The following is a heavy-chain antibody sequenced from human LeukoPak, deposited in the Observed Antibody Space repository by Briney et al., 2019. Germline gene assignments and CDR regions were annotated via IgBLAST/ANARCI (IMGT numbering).Heavy chain of an antibody. CDR3: ATRYCTISACRASSHHCFDV. CDR1: GFTFSSYS. Sequence: GGSLRLSCAASGFTFSSYSMNWVRQAPGKGLEWVSSISSSSSYRYYADSVKGRFTISRDNAKNSLYLQMNSLRAEDTAVYYCATRYCTISACRASSHHCFDVWGKGTTVIVSS. D-gene: IGHD2-8*01. V-gene: IGHV3-21*01. CDR2: ISSSSSYR. J-gene: IGHJ6*04.